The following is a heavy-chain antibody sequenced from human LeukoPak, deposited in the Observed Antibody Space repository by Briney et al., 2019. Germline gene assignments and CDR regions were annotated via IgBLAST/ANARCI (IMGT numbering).Heavy chain of an antibody. V-gene: IGHV1-46*01. CDR3: AREDPGYCSGGSCYFDGPLDY. Sequence: ASVKVSCKASGYTFTSYYMHWVRQAPGQGLEWMGIINPSGGSKSYAQKFQGRVTMTRDMSTSTVYMELSSLRSEDTAVYYCAREDPGYCSGGSCYFDGPLDYWGQGTLVTVSS. J-gene: IGHJ4*02. CDR2: INPSGGSK. D-gene: IGHD2-15*01. CDR1: GYTFTSYY.